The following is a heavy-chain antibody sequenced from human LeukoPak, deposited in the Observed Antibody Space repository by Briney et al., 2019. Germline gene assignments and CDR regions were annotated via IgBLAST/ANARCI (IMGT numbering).Heavy chain of an antibody. D-gene: IGHD2-15*01. Sequence: PGGSLRLSCAASGFTFSSYAMSWVRQAPGNGLEWVSAISGSGGSTYYADSVKGRFTISRDNSKNTLYLQMNSLRAEDTAVYYCAKDQGIVVVVAATGFDYWGQGTLVTVSS. J-gene: IGHJ4*02. CDR3: AKDQGIVVVVAATGFDY. V-gene: IGHV3-23*01. CDR2: ISGSGGST. CDR1: GFTFSSYA.